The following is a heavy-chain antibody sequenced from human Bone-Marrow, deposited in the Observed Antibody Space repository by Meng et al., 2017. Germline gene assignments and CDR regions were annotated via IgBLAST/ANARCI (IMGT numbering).Heavy chain of an antibody. D-gene: IGHD4-17*01. CDR3: ARRTAVSGMTFDY. CDR2: IIPIFGTA. Sequence: QVQLVQAGAEGNKPGSSVKDSCKASGGTFSSYAISWVRQAPGQGLEWMGGIIPIFGTANYAQKFQGRVTITRDTSASTAYMELSSLRSEDTAVYYCARRTAVSGMTFDYWGQGTLVTVSS. CDR1: GGTFSSYA. V-gene: IGHV1-69*06. J-gene: IGHJ4*02.